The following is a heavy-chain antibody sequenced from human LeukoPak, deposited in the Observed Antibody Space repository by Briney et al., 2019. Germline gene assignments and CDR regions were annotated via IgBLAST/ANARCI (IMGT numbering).Heavy chain of an antibody. CDR1: GFTFDDYG. Sequence: GGSLRLSCAASGFTFDDYGMSWVRQASGKGLEWVSGINWNGGSTGYADSVKGRFTISRDNAKNSLYLQMNSLRAEDTAVYYCARVQEDPAQVDYWGQGTLVTVSS. CDR2: INWNGGST. V-gene: IGHV3-20*04. J-gene: IGHJ4*02. CDR3: ARVQEDPAQVDY. D-gene: IGHD2-2*01.